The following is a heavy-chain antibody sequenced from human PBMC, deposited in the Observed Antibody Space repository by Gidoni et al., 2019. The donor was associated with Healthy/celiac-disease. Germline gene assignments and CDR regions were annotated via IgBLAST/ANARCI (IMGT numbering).Heavy chain of an antibody. D-gene: IGHD1-7*01. CDR2: ISGSGCST. CDR3: AKPGTTIHYFDY. CDR1: GFTFSSDA. V-gene: IGHV3-23*01. J-gene: IGHJ4*02. Sequence: EVQLLESVGGLVQPGGSLRLSCAASGFTFSSDAPSWVRQAPGKGLEWVSAISGSGCSTYYAGSVKGRFTISRDNSKNTLYLQMNSLRAEDTAVYYCAKPGTTIHYFDYWGQGTLVTVSS.